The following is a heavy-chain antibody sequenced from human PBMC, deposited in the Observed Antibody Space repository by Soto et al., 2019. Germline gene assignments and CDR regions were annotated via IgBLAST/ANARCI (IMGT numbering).Heavy chain of an antibody. CDR1: GFTFSSYA. Sequence: GGSLRLSCAASGFTFSSYAMSWVRQAPGKGLKWVSAISGSGGSTYYADSVKGRFTISRDNSKNTLYLQMNSLRAEDTAVYYCARCITIFGVVKWNYYYMDVWGKGTTVTVSS. CDR2: ISGSGGST. D-gene: IGHD3-3*01. CDR3: ARCITIFGVVKWNYYYMDV. J-gene: IGHJ6*03. V-gene: IGHV3-23*01.